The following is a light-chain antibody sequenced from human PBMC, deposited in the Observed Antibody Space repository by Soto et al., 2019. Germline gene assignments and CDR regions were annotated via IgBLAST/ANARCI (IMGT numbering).Light chain of an antibody. Sequence: EIVLTQSPGTLSLSPGERATLSCRASQSVSSSYLAWYQQKPGQAPRIIIYGASSRATGITDRFSGSGSGTDFTLTISRLEPEDFAVYYCQPYGSSPAFGQGTKVEIK. J-gene: IGKJ1*01. V-gene: IGKV3-20*01. CDR3: QPYGSSPA. CDR1: QSVSSSY. CDR2: GAS.